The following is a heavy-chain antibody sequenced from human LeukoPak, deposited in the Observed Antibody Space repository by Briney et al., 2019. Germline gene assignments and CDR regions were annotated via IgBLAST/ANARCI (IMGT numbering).Heavy chain of an antibody. D-gene: IGHD4-17*01. Sequence: PSQTLSLTCAVSGGSISSGGYSWSWIRQPPGKGLEWIGYIYHSGSTYYNPSLKSRVTMSVDRSKNQFSLKLSSVAAADTAVYYCARGIRDYGDYAYYFDYWGQGTLVTVSS. J-gene: IGHJ4*02. CDR3: ARGIRDYGDYAYYFDY. V-gene: IGHV4-30-2*01. CDR2: IYHSGST. CDR1: GGSISSGGYS.